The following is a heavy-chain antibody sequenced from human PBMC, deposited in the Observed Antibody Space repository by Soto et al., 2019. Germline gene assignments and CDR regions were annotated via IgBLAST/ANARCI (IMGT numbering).Heavy chain of an antibody. CDR2: ISSGGNFI. CDR3: ATTIIAFGEVIAPHWFDP. V-gene: IGHV3-21*06. J-gene: IGHJ5*02. Sequence: PGGSPRLSCVVSGFTFSDYCMNWVRQAPGRGLEWVASISSGGNFIYYADSVRGRFTISRDNAENSLYLQMNSLGVEDTATYYCATTIIAFGEVIAPHWFDPWGQGTQVTVSS. D-gene: IGHD3-16*02. CDR1: GFTFSDYC.